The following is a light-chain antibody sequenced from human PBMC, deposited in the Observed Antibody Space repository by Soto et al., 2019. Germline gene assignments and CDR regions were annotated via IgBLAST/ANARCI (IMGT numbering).Light chain of an antibody. J-gene: IGKJ1*01. CDR2: DAS. CDR1: QSISSW. Sequence: DIQMTQSPSTLSASVGDRVTITCRASQSISSWLDWYQQKPGKAPKLLIYDASSLESGVPSRFSGSGSGTEFTLTISSLQPDDFATYDCQQYNSYWTFGQGTKVDIK. V-gene: IGKV1-5*01. CDR3: QQYNSYWT.